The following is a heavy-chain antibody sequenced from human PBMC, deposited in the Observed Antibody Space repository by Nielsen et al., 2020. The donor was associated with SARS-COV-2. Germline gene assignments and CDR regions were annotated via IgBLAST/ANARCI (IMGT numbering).Heavy chain of an antibody. CDR2: ITASGGTT. V-gene: IGHV3-23*01. J-gene: IGHJ4*02. D-gene: IGHD6-13*01. Sequence: GESLKISCAASGFTFNTYAMSWVRQAPGRGLEWVSAITASGGTTYYADSVKGRFTISRDNAKNSLSLQMNSLRAEDTAVYYCARVEGSSWYFEYWGQGTLVTVSS. CDR3: ARVEGSSWYFEY. CDR1: GFTFNTYA.